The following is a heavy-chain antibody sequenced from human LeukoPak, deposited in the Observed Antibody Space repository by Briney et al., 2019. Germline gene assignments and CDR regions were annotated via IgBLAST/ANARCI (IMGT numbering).Heavy chain of an antibody. CDR3: YSVRQWLDPPYY. Sequence: GGSLRLSCAPSVYTPCIYSMNWVPEAPEEGVGWVSSISSSNSYRYYADSVKGRFAISRDNAKNSLYLQMNSLRAEDTAVYYCYSVRQWLDPPYYWGEGNLVTVS. CDR2: ISSSNSYR. J-gene: IGHJ4*02. D-gene: IGHD6-19*01. CDR1: VYTPCIYS. V-gene: IGHV3-21*01.